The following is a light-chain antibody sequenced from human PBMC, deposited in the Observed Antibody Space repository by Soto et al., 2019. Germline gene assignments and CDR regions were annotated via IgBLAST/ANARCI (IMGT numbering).Light chain of an antibody. CDR1: SSNIGAGND. J-gene: IGLJ2*01. V-gene: IGLV1-40*01. Sequence: QSVLTQPPSVSGAPGQRVTISCTGSSSNIGAGNDVHWYKQLPGTAPKLLIYGNSNRPSGVPDRFSGYKSGTSASLAITGLQAEDEADYYCQSYDSSLSGAVVFGGGTKLTVI. CDR3: QSYDSSLSGAVV. CDR2: GNS.